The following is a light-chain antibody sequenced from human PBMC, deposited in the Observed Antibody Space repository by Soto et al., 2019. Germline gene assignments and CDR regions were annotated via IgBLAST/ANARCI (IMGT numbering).Light chain of an antibody. CDR3: QQYENLVT. Sequence: DIQITQSPSVLSASVGDRVTITCHASQDIRNSLNWYQQKPGTAPNLLIYDASNLETGVPSRFSGSGSGTDFSFSISSLQPEDIATYYCQQYENLVTFGQGTRLEIK. V-gene: IGKV1-33*01. CDR2: DAS. J-gene: IGKJ5*01. CDR1: QDIRNS.